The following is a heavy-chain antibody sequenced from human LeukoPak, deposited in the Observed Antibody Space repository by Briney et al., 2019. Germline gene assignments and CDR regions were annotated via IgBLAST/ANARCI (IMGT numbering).Heavy chain of an antibody. CDR2: INPNSGGT. CDR3: ARDRAAYCSSTSCSLYHYYYYMDV. V-gene: IGHV1-2*02. J-gene: IGHJ6*03. CDR1: GYTFTGYY. Sequence: ASVKVSCKASGYTFTGYYMHWVRRAPGQGLEWMGWINPNSGGTNYAQKFQGRVTMTRDTSISTAYMELSRLRSDDTAVYYCARDRAAYCSSTSCSLYHYYYYMDVWGKGTTVTVSS. D-gene: IGHD2-2*01.